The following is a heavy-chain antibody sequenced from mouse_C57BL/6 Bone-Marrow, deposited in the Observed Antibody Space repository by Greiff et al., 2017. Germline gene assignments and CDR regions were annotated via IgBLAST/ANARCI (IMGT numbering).Heavy chain of an antibody. Sequence: DVHLVESGGGLVKPGGSLKLSCAASGFTFNSYAMSWVRQTPEKRLEWVATISDGGSYTYYPDNVKGRFTISRDNAKNNLYLQMSHLKSEDTAMYDCAKDPYWSNGYDFDYWGQGTTLTVSS. CDR1: GFTFNSYA. J-gene: IGHJ2*01. CDR3: AKDPYWSNGYDFDY. V-gene: IGHV5-4*01. D-gene: IGHD2-14*01. CDR2: ISDGGSYT.